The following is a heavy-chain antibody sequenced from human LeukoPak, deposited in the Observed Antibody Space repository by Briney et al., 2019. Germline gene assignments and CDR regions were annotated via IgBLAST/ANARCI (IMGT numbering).Heavy chain of an antibody. V-gene: IGHV4-30-4*08. D-gene: IGHD6-13*01. CDR2: IYYSGST. Sequence: PSETLSLTCTVSGGSISSSSYYWGWIRQPPGKGLEWIGYIYYSGSTYYNPSLKSRVTISVDTSKNQFSLKLSSVTAADTAVYYCARGTVRIAAADYWGQGTLVTVSS. J-gene: IGHJ4*02. CDR3: ARGTVRIAAADY. CDR1: GGSISSSSYY.